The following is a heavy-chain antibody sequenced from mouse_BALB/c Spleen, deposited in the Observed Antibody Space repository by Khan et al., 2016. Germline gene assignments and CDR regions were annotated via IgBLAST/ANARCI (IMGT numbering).Heavy chain of an antibody. V-gene: IGHV1-4*01. CDR3: ARRYGSYGSRFFAY. Sequence: QVQLQQSGAELARPGASVKMSCKASGYTFTSYPMHWVKQRPGQGLEWIGYINPSSGYTNYNQKFKDTATLTADKSSSTAYMQLSSLTSEDSAVYYCARRYGSYGSRFFAYWGQGTLVTVSA. CDR2: INPSSGYT. J-gene: IGHJ3*01. CDR1: GYTFTSYP. D-gene: IGHD1-1*01.